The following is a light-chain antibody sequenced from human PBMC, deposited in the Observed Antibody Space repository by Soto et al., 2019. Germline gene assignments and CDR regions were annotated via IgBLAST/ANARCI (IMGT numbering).Light chain of an antibody. J-gene: IGKJ4*01. CDR2: GAS. CDR3: PQYKSLPPLT. Sequence: DIVMTQSPAILSVSLGERATLSCLASKSISDNLAWYQQRSGQAPRLLIYGASTRATGVPARFSGRGSGTACTLTISSLQSDDFAIYYCPQYKSLPPLTFGGGTKV. CDR1: KSISDN. V-gene: IGKV3-15*01.